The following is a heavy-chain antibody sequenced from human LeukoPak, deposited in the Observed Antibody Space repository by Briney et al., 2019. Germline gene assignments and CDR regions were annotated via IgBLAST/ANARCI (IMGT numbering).Heavy chain of an antibody. D-gene: IGHD1-7*01. V-gene: IGHV1-8*01. CDR1: GYTFTSYD. Sequence: ASVKVSCKASGYTFTSYDINWVRQATGQGLEWMGWMNPNGGNTGYAQKFQGRVTMTSDTSISTVYMELSSLKSDDTAVYYCARGRFRWELEIRDFDYWGRGTLVTVSS. CDR2: MNPNGGNT. CDR3: ARGRFRWELEIRDFDY. J-gene: IGHJ4*02.